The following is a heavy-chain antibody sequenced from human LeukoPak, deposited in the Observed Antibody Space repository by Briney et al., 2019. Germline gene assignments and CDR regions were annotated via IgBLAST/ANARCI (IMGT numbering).Heavy chain of an antibody. Sequence: PGGSLRLSCAASGFTFSTYWMSWVRQAPGKGLEWVAKIKQDGSEKYYVDSVKGRFTISRDNAKNSLYLQMNSLRAEDTAVYYCARDRSLERYFDWLPRVGMDVWGQGTTVTVSS. CDR3: ARDRSLERYFDWLPRVGMDV. J-gene: IGHJ6*02. V-gene: IGHV3-7*01. D-gene: IGHD3-9*01. CDR2: IKQDGSEK. CDR1: GFTFSTYW.